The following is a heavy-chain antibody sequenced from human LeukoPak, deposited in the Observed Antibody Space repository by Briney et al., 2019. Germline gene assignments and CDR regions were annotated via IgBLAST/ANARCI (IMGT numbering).Heavy chain of an antibody. Sequence: GRSLRLSCAASGFTFSTYAMHWVRQAPGKGLEWVAVIWYDGSNKYYGDSVKGRLTISRDSSKNTLFLQMNSLRAEDTAVYYCAREADCSGGGCYRGAFDIWGQGTMVAVSS. J-gene: IGHJ3*02. V-gene: IGHV3-33*01. CDR1: GFTFSTYA. CDR3: AREADCSGGGCYRGAFDI. CDR2: IWYDGSNK. D-gene: IGHD2-15*01.